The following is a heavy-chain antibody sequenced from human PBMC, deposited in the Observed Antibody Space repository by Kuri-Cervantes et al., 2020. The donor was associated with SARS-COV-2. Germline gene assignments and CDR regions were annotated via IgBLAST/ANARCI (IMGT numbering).Heavy chain of an antibody. D-gene: IGHD4-23*01. CDR2: IYTSGST. CDR3: ARYPIFGGFLYFQH. CDR1: GGSISSYY. Sequence: SETLSLTCTVSGGSISSYYWSWIRQPAGKGLEWIGRIYTSGSTYYNPSLKSRVTISVDTSKNQFSLKLSSVTAADTAVYYCARYPIFGGFLYFQHWGQGTLVTVSS. V-gene: IGHV4-4*07. J-gene: IGHJ1*01.